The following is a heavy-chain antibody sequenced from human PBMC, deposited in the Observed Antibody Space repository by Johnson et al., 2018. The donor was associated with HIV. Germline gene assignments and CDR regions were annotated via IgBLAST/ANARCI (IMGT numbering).Heavy chain of an antibody. Sequence: VQLVESGGGVARPGGSLRLSCAASGFTFEDYGMSWVCHAPGKGLEWVSGINWNGGSTGYADSVMGGFTNSKDNAKNSVYLQMNNLGAEDTAVYYCARASEVREIDACDIWGQGTMVTVST. V-gene: IGHV3-20*04. CDR1: GFTFEDYG. CDR3: ARASEVREIDACDI. CDR2: INWNGGST. D-gene: IGHD2-21*01. J-gene: IGHJ3*02.